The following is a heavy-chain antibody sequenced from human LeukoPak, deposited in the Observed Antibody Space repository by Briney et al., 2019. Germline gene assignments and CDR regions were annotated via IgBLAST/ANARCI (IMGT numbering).Heavy chain of an antibody. CDR2: ISYDGSNE. CDR3: AKGRYYSHSPGYFQH. V-gene: IGHV3-30*18. D-gene: IGHD4-11*01. Sequence: SGRSLRLSCAASGFAFNTFAMHWVRQAPGKGLEWVALISYDGSNEDYADSGKGRFTISRDNSKDTLYLEMNSLRDEDTADYYCAKGRYYSHSPGYFQHWGQGTLVTVSS. J-gene: IGHJ1*01. CDR1: GFAFNTFA.